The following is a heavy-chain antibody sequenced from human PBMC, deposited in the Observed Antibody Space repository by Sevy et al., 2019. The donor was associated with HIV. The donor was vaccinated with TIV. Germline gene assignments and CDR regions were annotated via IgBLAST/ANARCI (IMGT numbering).Heavy chain of an antibody. V-gene: IGHV3-30*03. D-gene: IGHD6-13*01. CDR2: ISLDGSDK. CDR1: GFMFSRYG. Sequence: GGSLRLSCVASGFMFSRYGMHWARQAPGKGLEWVAVISLDGSDKAYADSVKGRFTISRDNSKDTVYLQMNSLRLEDTAVYYCAYSRGRYEGSSWLYYYYILDVWGQGTTVTVSS. CDR3: AYSRGRYEGSSWLYYYYILDV. J-gene: IGHJ6*02.